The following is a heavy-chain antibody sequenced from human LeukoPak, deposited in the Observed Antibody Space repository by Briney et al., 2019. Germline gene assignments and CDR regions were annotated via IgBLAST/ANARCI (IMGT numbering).Heavy chain of an antibody. D-gene: IGHD2-2*01. CDR2: INHSGST. Sequence: PSETLSLTCAVYGGSFSGYYWSWIRQPPGKGLEWIGEINHSGSTNYNPSLKSRVTISVDTSKNQFSLKLSSVTAADTAVYYCARVLTCSSTSCPPLFDYWGQGTLVTVSS. V-gene: IGHV4-34*01. CDR1: GGSFSGYY. J-gene: IGHJ4*02. CDR3: ARVLTCSSTSCPPLFDY.